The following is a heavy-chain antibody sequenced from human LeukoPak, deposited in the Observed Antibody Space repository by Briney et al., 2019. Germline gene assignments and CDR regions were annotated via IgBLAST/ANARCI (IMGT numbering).Heavy chain of an antibody. V-gene: IGHV4-39*01. D-gene: IGHD1-26*01. CDR2: IYYSGST. CDR3: ARLGGGSSYPL. Sequence: PSETLSLTCTVSGGSISSNNYYWGWIRQPPGKGLEWIGSIYYSGSTYYNPSLKSRVTISVDTSKNRFSLKLSSVTAADTAVYYCARLGGGSSYPLWGQGTLVTVSS. CDR1: GGSISSNNYY. J-gene: IGHJ4*02.